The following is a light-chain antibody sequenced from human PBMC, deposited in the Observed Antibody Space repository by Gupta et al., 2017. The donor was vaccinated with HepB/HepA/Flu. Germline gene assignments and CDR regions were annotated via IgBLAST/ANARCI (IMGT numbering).Light chain of an antibody. CDR1: QGIGND. CDR3: LQHSSSPLT. CDR2: AAS. V-gene: IGKV1-17*01. Sequence: DIQMTQSPSSLSASVGDRVTITCRASQGIGNDLGWFQQKPGKAPKRLIYAASSLQSGVPSRFRGSGSGTEFTLTISSLQPEDVATYYCLQHSSSPLTFGGGTKVEIK. J-gene: IGKJ4*01.